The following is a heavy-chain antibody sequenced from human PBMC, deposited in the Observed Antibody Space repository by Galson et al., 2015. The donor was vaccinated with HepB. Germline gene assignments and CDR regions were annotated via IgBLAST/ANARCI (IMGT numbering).Heavy chain of an antibody. CDR2: ISSNGGST. CDR3: AREGVTSSFFDY. D-gene: IGHD3-10*01. CDR1: GFIFSSNA. J-gene: IGHJ4*02. Sequence: SLRLSCAASGFIFSSNAMHWVRQAPRKGLEYVSAISSNGGSTYYANSVKGRFTISRENSKNTLYLQMGSLRPEDMAVYYCAREGVTSSFFDYWGQGTLVTVSS. V-gene: IGHV3-64*01.